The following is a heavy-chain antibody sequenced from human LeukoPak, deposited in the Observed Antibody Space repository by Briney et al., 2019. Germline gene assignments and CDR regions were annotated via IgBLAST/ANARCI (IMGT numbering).Heavy chain of an antibody. J-gene: IGHJ4*02. Sequence: PGGSLRLSCAASGFDFTRAWMSWVRQTPGKGLEWVSGITGRGENTYYADSVKGRFTISRDNSKNTLYLQMNSLRAEDAAIYYCARDRRLASFDYGGQGTLVTVSS. V-gene: IGHV3-23*01. CDR3: ARDRRLASFDY. D-gene: IGHD6-25*01. CDR2: ITGRGENT. CDR1: GFDFTRAW.